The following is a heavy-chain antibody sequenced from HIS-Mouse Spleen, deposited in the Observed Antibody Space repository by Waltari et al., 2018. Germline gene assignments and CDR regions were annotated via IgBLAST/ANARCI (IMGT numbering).Heavy chain of an antibody. CDR2: SMGRGGST. D-gene: IGHD3-3*01. J-gene: IGHJ4*02. CDR1: GFTFSSYA. V-gene: IGHV3-23*01. CDR3: AKTGPYDSAY. Sequence: EVQLLESGGGLVQPGGSLRLSCAASGFTFSSYAMSWVRQAPGKGLGWGEASMGRGGSTYYADSVKGRFTISRDNSKNTLYLQMNSLRAEDTAVYYCAKTGPYDSAYWGQGTLVTVSS.